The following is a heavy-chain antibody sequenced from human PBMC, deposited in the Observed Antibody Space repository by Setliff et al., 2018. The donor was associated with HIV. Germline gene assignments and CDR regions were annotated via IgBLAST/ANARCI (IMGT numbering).Heavy chain of an antibody. D-gene: IGHD3-10*01. CDR3: ARGGREYGVNYYYYYMDV. CDR1: GGSISNGYYY. CDR2: IYTSGST. V-gene: IGHV4-61*09. J-gene: IGHJ6*03. Sequence: SETLSLTCTVSGGSISNGYYYWSWIRQPAGKGLEWIGHIYTSGSTKYNPSLKSRVTISVDTSKNQSSLKLCSVTAADTAVYYCARGGREYGVNYYYYYMDVWGKGATVTVSS.